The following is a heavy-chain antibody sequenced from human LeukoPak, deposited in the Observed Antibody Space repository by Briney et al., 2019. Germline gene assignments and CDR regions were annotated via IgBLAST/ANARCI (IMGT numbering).Heavy chain of an antibody. V-gene: IGHV1-69*13. CDR3: ARLRGGPHIGSYGYYVDY. CDR1: GGTFSSYA. CDR2: ITPIFGTA. Sequence: SVKVSCKASGGTFSSYAISWVRQAPGQGLEWMGGITPIFGTANYAQKFQGRVTITADESTSTAYMELSSLRSEDTAVYYCARLRGGPHIGSYGYYVDYWGQGTLVTVSS. J-gene: IGHJ4*02. D-gene: IGHD5-18*01.